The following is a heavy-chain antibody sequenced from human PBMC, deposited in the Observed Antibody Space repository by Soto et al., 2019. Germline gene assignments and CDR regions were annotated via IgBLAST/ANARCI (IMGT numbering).Heavy chain of an antibody. V-gene: IGHV1-18*01. D-gene: IGHD3-22*01. CDR1: GYSFATSG. J-gene: IGHJ4*02. CDR2: ISVYNDNT. Sequence: QVKLVQSETEVKKPGASIKVSCKASGYSFATSGMTWVRQAPGQGLEWMGWISVYNDNTNYDQKLQGRVSMTTDTSTNTADLEVRNLRSDDTAVYYCARAGQYYGASGYADGGQGTLVTVS. CDR3: ARAGQYYGASGYAD.